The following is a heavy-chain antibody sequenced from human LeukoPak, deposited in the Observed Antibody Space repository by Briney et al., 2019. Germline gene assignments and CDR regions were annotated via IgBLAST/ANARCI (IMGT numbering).Heavy chain of an antibody. D-gene: IGHD2-2*01. Sequence: PGGSLRLSRAASGFIFSHYGMHWVRQAPGKGLEWVAFIRYDGRNQYYADSVKGRFTISRDNSKNTLFLQLNSLRAEDTAIYYCAKGDITSGNYMSWGQGTLVTVYS. CDR3: AKGDITSGNYMS. CDR2: IRYDGRNQ. V-gene: IGHV3-30*02. CDR1: GFIFSHYG. J-gene: IGHJ5*02.